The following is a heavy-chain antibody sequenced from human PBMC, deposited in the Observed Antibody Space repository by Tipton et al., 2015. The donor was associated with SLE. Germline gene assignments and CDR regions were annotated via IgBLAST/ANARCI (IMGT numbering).Heavy chain of an antibody. V-gene: IGHV4-59*01. J-gene: IGHJ3*02. CDR1: GGSISSYY. CDR2: IYHSANT. CDR3: AREGHSDAFDI. Sequence: TLSLTCSVSGGSISSYYWSWIRQPPGKGLEWIGYIYHSANTNYNPSLKSRVTISADTSKNQFSLKLTSVIAADTAVYYCAREGHSDAFDIWGQGTMVTVSS.